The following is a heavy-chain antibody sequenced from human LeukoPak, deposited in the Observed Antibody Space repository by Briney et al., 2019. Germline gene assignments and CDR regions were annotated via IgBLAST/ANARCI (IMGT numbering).Heavy chain of an antibody. Sequence: SETLSLTCTVSGASINSDNYYWSWIRQPAGKGLEWIGRIYTTGSTNYNPSLNSRVSISVDTSKNQFSLKLSSVTAADTAVYYCATGTNWFHPWGQGTLVTVSS. D-gene: IGHD1-14*01. V-gene: IGHV4-61*02. J-gene: IGHJ5*02. CDR3: ATGTNWFHP. CDR2: IYTTGST. CDR1: GASINSDNYY.